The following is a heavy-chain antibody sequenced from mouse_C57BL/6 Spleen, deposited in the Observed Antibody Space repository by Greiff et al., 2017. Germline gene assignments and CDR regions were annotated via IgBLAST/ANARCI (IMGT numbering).Heavy chain of an antibody. V-gene: IGHV5-16*01. Sequence: EVKLVESEGGLVQPGSSMKLSCTASGFTFSDYYMAWVRQVPEKGLEWVANINYDGSSTYYLDSLKSRFIISRDNAKNILYLQMSSLKFEDTATYYCASLTGGAWFAYWGQGTLVTVSA. D-gene: IGHD4-1*01. CDR3: ASLTGGAWFAY. CDR1: GFTFSDYY. J-gene: IGHJ3*01. CDR2: INYDGSST.